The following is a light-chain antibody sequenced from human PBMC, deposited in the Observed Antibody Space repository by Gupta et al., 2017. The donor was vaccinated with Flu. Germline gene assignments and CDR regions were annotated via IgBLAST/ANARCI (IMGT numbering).Light chain of an antibody. CDR2: DAY. V-gene: IGKV3-15*01. J-gene: IGKJ1*01. Sequence: ATRSVSPGERVTLSCRASQRISSKIAWYQQKPGQAPRLLIYDAYTRPTGIPGRFSGGGSGTEFTLTINSLQSEDFAVYYCQQYDNWPPWTLGEGTKVEIK. CDR3: QQYDNWPPWT. CDR1: QRISSK.